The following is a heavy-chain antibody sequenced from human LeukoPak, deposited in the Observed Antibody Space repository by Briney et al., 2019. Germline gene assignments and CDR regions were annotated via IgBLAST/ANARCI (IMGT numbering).Heavy chain of an antibody. V-gene: IGHV3-21*01. CDR3: ARDLAVNWYMDV. CDR2: ISSSSSYI. Sequence: GGSLRLSCAASGFTFSSYSMNWVRQAPGKGLEWVSSISSSSSYIYYADSVKGRFTISRDNAKNSLYLQMNSLRAEDTAVYYCARDLAVNWYMDVWGKGTTVTVSS. CDR1: GFTFSSYS. D-gene: IGHD1-1*01. J-gene: IGHJ6*03.